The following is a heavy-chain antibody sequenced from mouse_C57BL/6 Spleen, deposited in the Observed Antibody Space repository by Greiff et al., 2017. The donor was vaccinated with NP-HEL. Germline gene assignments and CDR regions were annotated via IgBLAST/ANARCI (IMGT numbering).Heavy chain of an antibody. Sequence: EVKLQESGPELVKPGASVKISCKASGYSFTDYNMNWVKQSNGKSLEWIGVINPNYGTTSYNQKFKGKATLTVDQSSSTAYMQLNSLTSEDSAVYYCARKARDSSGYVWFAYWGQGTLVTVSA. J-gene: IGHJ3*01. CDR1: GYSFTDYN. D-gene: IGHD3-2*02. CDR2: INPNYGTT. CDR3: ARKARDSSGYVWFAY. V-gene: IGHV1-39*01.